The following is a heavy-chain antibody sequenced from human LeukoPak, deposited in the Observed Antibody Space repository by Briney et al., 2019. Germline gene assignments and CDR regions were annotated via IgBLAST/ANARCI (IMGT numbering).Heavy chain of an antibody. J-gene: IGHJ4*02. CDR2: IYYSGNT. CDR3: ARTIEATFDY. CDR1: GFIFSDYS. V-gene: IGHV4-59*08. Sequence: GSLRLSCAASGFIFSDYSMNWIRQPPGKGLEWIGYIYYSGNTNYNPSLKSRVTISVDTSKNQFSLKLSSVTAADTAVYYCARTIEATFDYWGQGTLVTVSS. D-gene: IGHD5-24*01.